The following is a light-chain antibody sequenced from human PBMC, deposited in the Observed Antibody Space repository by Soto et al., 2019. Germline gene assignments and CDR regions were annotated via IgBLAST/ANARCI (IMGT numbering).Light chain of an antibody. V-gene: IGLV1-40*01. CDR1: SSSIGAGYE. Sequence: QSVLTQPPSVSGAPGQRVTISCSGTSSSIGAGYEVHWYHQLPGTAPKLVVSGNGNRPSGVPDRLSASKSGTSASLAITGLQAEDEAEYYCQSFDAGVSGYVFGPGTKLTVL. CDR2: GNG. CDR3: QSFDAGVSGYV. J-gene: IGLJ1*01.